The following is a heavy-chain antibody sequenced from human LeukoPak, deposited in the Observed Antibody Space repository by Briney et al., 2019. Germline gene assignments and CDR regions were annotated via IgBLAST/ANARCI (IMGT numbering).Heavy chain of an antibody. CDR2: IIPIFGTA. CDR1: GYTFTGYF. V-gene: IGHV1-69*13. CDR3: ARSPGGYYDSSVDFDY. Sequence: SVKVSCKASGYTFTGYFIHWVRQAPGQGLEWMGGIIPIFGTANYAQKFQGRVTITADESTSTAYMELSSLRSEDTAVYYCARSPGGYYDSSVDFDYWGQGTLVTVSS. J-gene: IGHJ4*02. D-gene: IGHD3-22*01.